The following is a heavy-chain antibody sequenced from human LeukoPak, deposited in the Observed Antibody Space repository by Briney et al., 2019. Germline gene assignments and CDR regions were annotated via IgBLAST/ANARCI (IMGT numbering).Heavy chain of an antibody. CDR1: GYTFTSYG. J-gene: IGHJ4*02. CDR3: ARGETYYYGSGSYYTYIYYFDY. Sequence: GASVKVSCKASGYTFTSYGISWVRQAPGQGLEWMGWISAYNGNTNYAQKLQGRVTMTTDTSTSTAYMELRSLRSDDTAVYYCARGETYYYGSGSYYTYIYYFDYWGQGTLVTVSS. CDR2: ISAYNGNT. V-gene: IGHV1-18*01. D-gene: IGHD3-10*01.